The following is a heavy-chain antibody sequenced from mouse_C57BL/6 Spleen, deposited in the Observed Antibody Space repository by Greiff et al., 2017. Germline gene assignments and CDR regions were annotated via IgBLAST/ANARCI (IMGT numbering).Heavy chain of an antibody. CDR1: GYTFTDYE. CDR2: IDPETGGT. J-gene: IGHJ1*03. V-gene: IGHV1-15*01. CDR3: TWRHWYFDV. Sequence: QVHVKQSGAELVRPGASVTLSCTASGYTFTDYEMHWVKQTPVHGLEWIGAIDPETGGTAYNQKFKGKAILTADKSSSTAYVELRSLTSEDSAVYYSTWRHWYFDVWGTGTTVTVSS.